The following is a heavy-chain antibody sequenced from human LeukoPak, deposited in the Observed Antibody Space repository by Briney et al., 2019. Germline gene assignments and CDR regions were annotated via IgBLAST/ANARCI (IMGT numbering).Heavy chain of an antibody. Sequence: SETLSLTCTVSGGSISGYYWSWIRQPAGKGLEWNGRIYTSGSTNYNPSLKSRVTMSVDTSKRQFSLTLTSVTAADTAVYYCARHELYSSSWFTADPWGQGTLVTVSS. J-gene: IGHJ5*02. CDR2: IYTSGST. CDR1: GGSISGYY. V-gene: IGHV4-4*07. D-gene: IGHD6-13*01. CDR3: ARHELYSSSWFTADP.